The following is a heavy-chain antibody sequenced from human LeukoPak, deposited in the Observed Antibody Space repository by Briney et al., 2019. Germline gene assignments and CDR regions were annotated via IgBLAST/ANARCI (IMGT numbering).Heavy chain of an antibody. V-gene: IGHV3-30*02. J-gene: IGHJ4*02. Sequence: PGGSMRLSCAASGFTFSSYGMHWVRQAPGKGMGWVAFLRYDGRSKYYAESVRGRFTITRDNSENTLYLQMSSLRAEDTAVYYCAKLATVTTSHFDYWGQGTLVTVSS. CDR3: AKLATVTTSHFDY. CDR1: GFTFSSYG. CDR2: LRYDGRSK. D-gene: IGHD4-11*01.